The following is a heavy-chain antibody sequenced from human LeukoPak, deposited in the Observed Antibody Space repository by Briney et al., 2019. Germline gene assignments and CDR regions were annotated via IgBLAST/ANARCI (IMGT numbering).Heavy chain of an antibody. V-gene: IGHV4-59*01. CDR2: IYNSGST. CDR3: ARVDDSSAYIDY. J-gene: IGHJ4*02. Sequence: SETLPLTCTVSGGXISSYYWSWIRQPPGKGLEWIGYIYNSGSTNYNPSLKSRVTISVDTSKNQFSLELISVTAADTAVYYCARVDDSSAYIDYWGQGTLVTVSS. D-gene: IGHD3-22*01. CDR1: GGXISSYY.